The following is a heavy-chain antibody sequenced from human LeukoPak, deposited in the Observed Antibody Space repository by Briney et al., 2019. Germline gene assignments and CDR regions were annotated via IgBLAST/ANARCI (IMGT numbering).Heavy chain of an antibody. Sequence: ASVKVSCKASGYTFTDYYMHWVRQAPGQGLEWMGRINPNSGGTNYAQKFQGRVTMTRDTSISTAYMELSRLRSDDTAVYYCARGPWSGSYMVYWGQGTLVTVSS. CDR1: GYTFTDYY. D-gene: IGHD1-26*01. J-gene: IGHJ4*02. V-gene: IGHV1-2*06. CDR2: INPNSGGT. CDR3: ARGPWSGSYMVY.